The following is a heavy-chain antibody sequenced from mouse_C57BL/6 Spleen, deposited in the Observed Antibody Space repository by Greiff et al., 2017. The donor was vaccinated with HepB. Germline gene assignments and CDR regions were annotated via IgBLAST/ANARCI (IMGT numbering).Heavy chain of an antibody. CDR1: GFTFSDYY. CDR2: INYDGSST. CDR3: ARVPPYYSTLYFDY. Sequence: EVKVVESEGGLVQPGSSMKLSCTASGFTFSDYYMAWVRQVPEKGLEWVANINYDGSSTYYLDSLKSRFIISRDNAKNILYLQMSSLKSEDTATYYCARVPPYYSTLYFDYWGQGTTLTVSS. J-gene: IGHJ2*01. V-gene: IGHV5-16*01. D-gene: IGHD2-5*01.